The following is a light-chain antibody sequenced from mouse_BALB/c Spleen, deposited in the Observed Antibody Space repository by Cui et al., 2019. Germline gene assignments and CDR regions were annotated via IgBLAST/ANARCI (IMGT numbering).Light chain of an antibody. CDR2: SAS. Sequence: DIVMTQSQKFMSTSVGDRVSITCKASQNVGTAVAWYQQKPGQSPKLLIYSASSRYTGVPDRFTGSGSGTDFTLTISNMQSEDLADYFCQQYSSYPPLTFGAGTKLELK. CDR3: QQYSSYPPLT. V-gene: IGKV6-13*01. CDR1: QNVGTA. J-gene: IGKJ5*01.